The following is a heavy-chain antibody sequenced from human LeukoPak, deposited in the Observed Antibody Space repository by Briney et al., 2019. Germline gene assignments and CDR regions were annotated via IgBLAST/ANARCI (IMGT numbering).Heavy chain of an antibody. Sequence: SETLSLTCTVSGGSISSYYWSWIRQPPGKGLEWIGYIYYSGSTNYNPSLKSRVTMSLDTSKNQFSLKLSSVTAADTAVYYCARDRDFWGGYSIYYYYYMDVWGKGTTVTVSS. D-gene: IGHD3-3*01. J-gene: IGHJ6*03. V-gene: IGHV4-59*12. CDR1: GGSISSYY. CDR3: ARDRDFWGGYSIYYYYYMDV. CDR2: IYYSGST.